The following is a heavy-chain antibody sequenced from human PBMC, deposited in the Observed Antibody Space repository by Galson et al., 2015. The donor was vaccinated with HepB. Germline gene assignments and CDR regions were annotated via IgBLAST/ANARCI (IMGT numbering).Heavy chain of an antibody. Sequence: SLRLSCAASGFTFSSYSMNWVRQAPGKGLEWVSSISSSSSYIYYADSVKGRFTISRDNAKNSLYLQVNSLRAEDTAVYYCAGVTEPYSSYWYFDLWGRGTLVTVSS. V-gene: IGHV3-21*01. CDR3: AGVTEPYSSYWYFDL. CDR2: ISSSSSYI. D-gene: IGHD1-14*01. CDR1: GFTFSSYS. J-gene: IGHJ2*01.